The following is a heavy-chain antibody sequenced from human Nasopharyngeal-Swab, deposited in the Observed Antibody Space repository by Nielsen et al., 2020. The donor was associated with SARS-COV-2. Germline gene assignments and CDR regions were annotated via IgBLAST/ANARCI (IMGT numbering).Heavy chain of an antibody. V-gene: IGHV3-23*01. Sequence: GGSLRLSCAASGFTFDDYGMSWVRQAPGKGLEWVSAISGSGGSTYYADSVKGRFTISRDNSKNTLYLQMNSPRAEDTAVYYCAKGWGYCSSTSCYTRGYFDYWGQGTLVTVSS. CDR1: GFTFDDYG. CDR2: ISGSGGST. CDR3: AKGWGYCSSTSCYTRGYFDY. D-gene: IGHD2-2*02. J-gene: IGHJ4*02.